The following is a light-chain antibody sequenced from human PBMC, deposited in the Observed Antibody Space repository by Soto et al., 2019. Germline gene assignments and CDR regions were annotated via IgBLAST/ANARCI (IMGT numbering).Light chain of an antibody. CDR1: QHINKF. CDR2: DAS. Sequence: DIQMTQSPSSLSASVGDRVTITCQASQHINKFLNWYQQKGGAAPKLLISDASRLESGVPSTFRGTGSWTQSSFTITNLQPEDFAMYDCQQCDNVPPTFGQGTKLE. CDR3: QQCDNVPPT. V-gene: IGKV1-33*01. J-gene: IGKJ2*01.